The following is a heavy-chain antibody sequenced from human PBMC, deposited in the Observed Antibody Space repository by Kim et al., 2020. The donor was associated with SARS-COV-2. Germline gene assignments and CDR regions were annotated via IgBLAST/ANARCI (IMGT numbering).Heavy chain of an antibody. CDR3: ARGFTSSAIATVDP. J-gene: IGHJ5*02. V-gene: IGHV3-74*01. Sequence: GGSLRLSCAASGFTFSSYWIHCVRQAPGKGLEWVSRINSNGSSTTYADSVKGRFTISRDNAKNTLFLQMNSLTVEDTAAYYCARGFTSSAIATVDPCGQG. CDR1: GFTFSSYW. CDR2: INSNGSST. D-gene: IGHD2-2*01.